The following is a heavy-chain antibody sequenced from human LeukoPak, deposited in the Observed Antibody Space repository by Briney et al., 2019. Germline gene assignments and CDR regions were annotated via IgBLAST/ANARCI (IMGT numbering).Heavy chain of an antibody. V-gene: IGHV4-61*02. J-gene: IGHJ4*02. Sequence: SETLSLTCTVSGGSISSGDYYWSWIRQPAGKGLEWIGRIYTSGSTNYNPSLKSRVTMSVDTSKNQFSLKLSSVTAADTAVYYCARDLGYSSGWWGDYWGQGTLVTVSS. CDR3: ARDLGYSSGWWGDY. CDR2: IYTSGST. CDR1: GGSISSGDYY. D-gene: IGHD6-19*01.